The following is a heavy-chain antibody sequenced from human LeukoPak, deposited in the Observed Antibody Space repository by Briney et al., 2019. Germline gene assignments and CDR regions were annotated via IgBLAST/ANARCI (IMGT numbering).Heavy chain of an antibody. Sequence: ASVKVSCKASGGTFSRYAISWVRQAPGQGLEWMGGIIPVLGTTNYAQTFQNKVTITADESTSTTYMELSSLTSEDTAVYYCATSGGDYYYYSLDVWGKGTPVTISS. CDR2: IIPVLGTT. V-gene: IGHV1-69*13. J-gene: IGHJ6*03. D-gene: IGHD3-10*01. CDR3: ATSGGDYYYYSLDV. CDR1: GGTFSRYA.